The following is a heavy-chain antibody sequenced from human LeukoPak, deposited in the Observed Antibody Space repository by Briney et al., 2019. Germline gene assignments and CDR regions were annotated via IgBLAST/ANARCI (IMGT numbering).Heavy chain of an antibody. CDR3: ARAYQSLGGLSLPDH. J-gene: IGHJ5*02. CDR2: IHPNTGNP. Sequence: ASVKVSCTASGYTFTGYYMHWVRQAPGQGLEWMGWIHPNTGNPTYAQGFTGRIVFSLDTSVGTTYLQISSLKAEDTAVYYCARAYQSLGGLSLPDHWGQGTLVTVSS. D-gene: IGHD3-16*02. CDR1: GYTFTGYY. V-gene: IGHV7-4-1*02.